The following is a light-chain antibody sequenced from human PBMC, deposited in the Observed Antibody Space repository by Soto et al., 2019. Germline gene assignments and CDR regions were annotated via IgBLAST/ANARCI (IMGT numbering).Light chain of an antibody. CDR3: CSYAGSYTVGAV. V-gene: IGLV2-11*01. CDR1: SSDVGGYNY. Sequence: QSALTQPRSVSGSPGQSVTISCTGTSSDVGGYNYVSWYQQHPGKAPKLMIYDVSKRPSGVPDRFSGSKSGNTASLTISGLQAEDEADYYCCSYAGSYTVGAVFGGGTQLTVL. CDR2: DVS. J-gene: IGLJ7*01.